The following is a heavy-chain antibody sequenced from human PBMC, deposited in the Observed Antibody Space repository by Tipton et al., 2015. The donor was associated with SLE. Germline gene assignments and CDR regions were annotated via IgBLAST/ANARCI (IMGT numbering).Heavy chain of an antibody. D-gene: IGHD3-16*01. V-gene: IGHV4-31*02. CDR1: TGSSNY. CDR3: GARGAFDI. CDR2: IYYSGST. Sequence: TGSSNYMTWIRQHPGKGLEWIGYIYYSGSTYYTPSLRSRVSISVDTSKNQFSLSLSSVTAADTAVYYCGARGAFDIWGQGTMVTVSS. J-gene: IGHJ3*02.